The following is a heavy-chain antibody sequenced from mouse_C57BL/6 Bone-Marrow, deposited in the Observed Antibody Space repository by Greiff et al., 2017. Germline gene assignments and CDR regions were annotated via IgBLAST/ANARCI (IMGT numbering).Heavy chain of an antibody. CDR2: ISSGGSYT. CDR3: ARRGYYGFAY. J-gene: IGHJ3*01. CDR1: GFTFSSYG. Sequence: VKLVESGGDLVKPGGSLKLSCAASGFTFSSYGMSWVRQTPDKRLEWVATISSGGSYTYYPDSVKGRFTISRDNAKNTLYLQMSSLKSEDTAMYYCARRGYYGFAYWGQGTLVTVSA. V-gene: IGHV5-6*02. D-gene: IGHD2-3*01.